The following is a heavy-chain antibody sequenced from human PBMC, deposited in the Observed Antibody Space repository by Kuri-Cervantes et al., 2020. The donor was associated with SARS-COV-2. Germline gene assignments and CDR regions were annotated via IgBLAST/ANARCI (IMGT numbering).Heavy chain of an antibody. J-gene: IGHJ4*02. Sequence: ASVNVSCKASGYTFTSYGISWVRQAPGQGLEWMGWISAYNGNTNYAQKLQGRVTMTTDTSTSTAYMELRSLRSDDTAVYYCVRVVWLRASGGYDYWGQGTLVTVSS. D-gene: IGHD5-12*01. CDR3: VRVVWLRASGGYDY. CDR1: GYTFTSYG. CDR2: ISAYNGNT. V-gene: IGHV1-18*01.